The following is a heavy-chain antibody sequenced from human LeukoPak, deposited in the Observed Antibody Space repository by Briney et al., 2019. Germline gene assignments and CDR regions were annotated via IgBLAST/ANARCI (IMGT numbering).Heavy chain of an antibody. D-gene: IGHD3-3*01. Sequence: GGSLRLSCAASEFDFSFYWMTWVRQMPGKGLEWMGIIYPGDSDTRYSPSFQGQVTISADKSISTAYLQWSSLKASDTAMYYCARHLRFFPDYYGMDVWGQGTTVTVSS. CDR3: ARHLRFFPDYYGMDV. V-gene: IGHV5-51*01. CDR1: EFDFSFYW. CDR2: IYPGDSDT. J-gene: IGHJ6*02.